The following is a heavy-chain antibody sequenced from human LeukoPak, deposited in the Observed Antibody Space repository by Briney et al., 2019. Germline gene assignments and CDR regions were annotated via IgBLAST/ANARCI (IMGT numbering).Heavy chain of an antibody. CDR1: GGSISSSSYY. D-gene: IGHD6-13*01. Sequence: PSETLSLTCTVSGGSISSSSYYWGWIRQPPGKGLEWIGSIYYSGRTYYNPSLKSRVTISVDTSKNQFSLNLSSGTAADTAVYYCARHEGIPTVYGMAVWGQGTTVTVSS. V-gene: IGHV4-39*01. J-gene: IGHJ6*02. CDR2: IYYSGRT. CDR3: ARHEGIPTVYGMAV.